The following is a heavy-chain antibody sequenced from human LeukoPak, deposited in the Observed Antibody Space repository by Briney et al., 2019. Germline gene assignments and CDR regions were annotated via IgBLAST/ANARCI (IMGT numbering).Heavy chain of an antibody. J-gene: IGHJ3*02. CDR2: INTNTGNP. D-gene: IGHD6-19*01. CDR1: GYTFTNYA. Sequence: ASVKVSCKASGYTFTNYAIHWVRQAPGQGLEWMGWINTNTGNPTYAQGFTGRFVFSLDTSVSTAYLQISSLKAEDTAVYYCARSRVGSGGWYQSDAFDIWGQGTMVTVSS. CDR3: ARSRVGSGGWYQSDAFDI. V-gene: IGHV7-4-1*02.